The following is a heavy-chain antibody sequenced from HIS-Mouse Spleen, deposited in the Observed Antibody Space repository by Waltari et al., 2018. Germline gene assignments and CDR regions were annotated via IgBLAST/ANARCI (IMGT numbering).Heavy chain of an antibody. Sequence: QVQLVQSGAEVKKPGSSVKVSCKASGGTFSSYAISWVRQAPGQGLEWMGRIIPILGIANYAQKFQGRVTITADKSTSTAYMELSSLRSEDTAVYYCARDNSSGYSRGAFDIWGQGTMVTVSS. CDR2: IIPILGIA. V-gene: IGHV1-69*04. D-gene: IGHD3-22*01. CDR1: GGTFSSYA. J-gene: IGHJ3*02. CDR3: ARDNSSGYSRGAFDI.